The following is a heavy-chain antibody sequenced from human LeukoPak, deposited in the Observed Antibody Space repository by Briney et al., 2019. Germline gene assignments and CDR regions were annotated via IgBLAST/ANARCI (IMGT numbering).Heavy chain of an antibody. D-gene: IGHD1-26*01. V-gene: IGHV4-59*08. CDR2: IYYSGST. Sequence: SETLSLTCTVSGGSISSYYWSWIRQPPGKGLEWIGYIYYSGSTNYNPSLKSRVTISVDTSKNQFSLKLSSVTAADTAVCYCATYSGSYFDAFDIWGQGTMVTVSS. CDR3: ATYSGSYFDAFDI. CDR1: GGSISSYY. J-gene: IGHJ3*02.